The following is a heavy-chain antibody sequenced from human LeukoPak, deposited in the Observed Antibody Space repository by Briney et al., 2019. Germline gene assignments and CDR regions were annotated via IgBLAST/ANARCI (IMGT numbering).Heavy chain of an antibody. D-gene: IGHD1-1*01. Sequence: PGGSLRLSCEASGFTFSNVWMNWVRQAPGKGLEWIGRIKTKTDGGTTEYAAPVKGRFTISRDDSKNTVNLQMNSLKTEDTALYYCVTRVKSTGDYWGQGTLVTVSS. V-gene: IGHV3-15*01. CDR3: VTRVKSTGDY. CDR2: IKTKTDGGTT. CDR1: GFTFSNVW. J-gene: IGHJ4*02.